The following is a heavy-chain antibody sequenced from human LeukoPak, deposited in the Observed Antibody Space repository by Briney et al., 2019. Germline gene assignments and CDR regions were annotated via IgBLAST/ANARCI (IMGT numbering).Heavy chain of an antibody. Sequence: PGRSLRLSCAASGFTFSSYGTHWVRQAPGKGLEWVAVIWYDGDNKYYADSVKGRFTISRDNSKNTLYVQMNSLRAEDTAVYYCARDARIQHYYFDYWGQGTLVTVSS. V-gene: IGHV3-33*01. CDR3: ARDARIQHYYFDY. CDR1: GFTFSSYG. J-gene: IGHJ4*02. CDR2: IWYDGDNK. D-gene: IGHD5-18*01.